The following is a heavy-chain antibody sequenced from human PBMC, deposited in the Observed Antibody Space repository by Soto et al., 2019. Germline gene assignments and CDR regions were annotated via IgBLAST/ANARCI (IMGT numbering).Heavy chain of an antibody. CDR1: GYTFTSYG. CDR2: ISAHNGNT. Sequence: QVHLVQSGAEVKKPGASVKVSCKASGYTFTSYGITWVRQAPGQGLEWMGWISAHNGNTDYAQKPQGRVIMTRDASTSTAYMELRSLGSDDTAVYYCARGRYGDYWGQGALVTVSS. J-gene: IGHJ4*02. CDR3: ARGRYGDY. D-gene: IGHD1-1*01. V-gene: IGHV1-18*01.